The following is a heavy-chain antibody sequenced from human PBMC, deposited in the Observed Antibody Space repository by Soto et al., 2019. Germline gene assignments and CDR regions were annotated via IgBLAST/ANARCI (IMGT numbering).Heavy chain of an antibody. D-gene: IGHD6-19*01. CDR1: GFTFSNSV. CDR2: IKSKTDGGTI. Sequence: GGSLRLSWAASGFTFSNSVMNWVRQAPGKGLEWVGRIKSKTDGGTIDYGAPVKGRFSISRDDSKNTLYLQMNSLKTEDTAAYYCTTVFDTSGPLWGQGTLVTVSS. J-gene: IGHJ4*02. V-gene: IGHV3-15*07. CDR3: TTVFDTSGPL.